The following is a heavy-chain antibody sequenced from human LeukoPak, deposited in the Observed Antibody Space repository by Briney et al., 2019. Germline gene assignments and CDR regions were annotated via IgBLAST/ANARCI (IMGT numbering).Heavy chain of an antibody. D-gene: IGHD4-17*01. CDR1: GFTFSSYE. V-gene: IGHV3-48*03. Sequence: PGGSLRLSCAASGFTFSSYEMNWVRQAPGKGLEWVSYISSSGSTIYYADSVEGRFTISRDNAKNSLYLQMNSLRAEDTAVYYCARGGPDYGDYGDYWAREPWSPSPQ. J-gene: IGHJ4*02. CDR2: ISSSGSTI. CDR3: ARGGPDYGDYGDY.